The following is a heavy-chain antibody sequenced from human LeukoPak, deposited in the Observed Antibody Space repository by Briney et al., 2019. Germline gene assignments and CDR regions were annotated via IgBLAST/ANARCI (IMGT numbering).Heavy chain of an antibody. Sequence: GGSLRLSCEASGFTFSGYWMNWVRQAPGRGLEWVSTISGSDGSTYYADSVKGRFTISRDNSKSTLYLQMNSLRAEDTAVYYCAAGFYFGDYWGQGTLVTVSS. D-gene: IGHD3-3*01. CDR1: GFTFSGYW. V-gene: IGHV3-23*01. CDR2: ISGSDGST. J-gene: IGHJ4*02. CDR3: AAGFYFGDY.